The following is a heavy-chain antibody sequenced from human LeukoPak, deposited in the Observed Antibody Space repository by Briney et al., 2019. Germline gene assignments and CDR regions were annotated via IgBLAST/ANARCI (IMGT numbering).Heavy chain of an antibody. V-gene: IGHV1-69*06. CDR2: IIPIFGTA. Sequence: SVKVSCKASGGTFSSYAISWVRQAPGQGLEWMGGIIPIFGTANYAQKFQGRVTITADKSTSTAYMELSGLRSEDTAVYYCARPTYCSGGSCYSAPYNYWGQGTLVTVSS. D-gene: IGHD2-15*01. CDR1: GGTFSSYA. CDR3: ARPTYCSGGSCYSAPYNY. J-gene: IGHJ4*02.